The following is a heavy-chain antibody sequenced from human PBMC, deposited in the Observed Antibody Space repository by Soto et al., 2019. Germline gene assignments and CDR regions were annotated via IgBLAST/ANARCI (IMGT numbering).Heavy chain of an antibody. V-gene: IGHV3-48*03. CDR2: ISSSGRTI. D-gene: IGHD1-1*01. Sequence: EVQLVESGGGLVQPGGSLRLSCAASGFTFSNYELNWVRQAPGKGLEWVSYISSSGRTIHYADSVKGRFTISRDNAKNSLYLQMNSLTAEDTALYYCARGTWNYCGYWGQGTLVTVSS. CDR3: ARGTWNYCGY. CDR1: GFTFSNYE. J-gene: IGHJ4*02.